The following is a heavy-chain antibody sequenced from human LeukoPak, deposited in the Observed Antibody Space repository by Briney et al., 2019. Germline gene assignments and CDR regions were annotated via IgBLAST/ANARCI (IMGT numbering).Heavy chain of an antibody. CDR1: GGSISSSSYY. CDR3: ARRTEGYDFWSGYSRHFDY. V-gene: IGHV4-39*01. D-gene: IGHD3-3*01. Sequence: SETLSLTCTVSGGSISSSSYYWGWIRQPPGKGLEWIGSIYYSGSTYYNPSLKSRVTISVDTSKNQFSLKLSSVTAADTAVYYCARRTEGYDFWSGYSRHFDYWGQGTLVTVSS. CDR2: IYYSGST. J-gene: IGHJ4*02.